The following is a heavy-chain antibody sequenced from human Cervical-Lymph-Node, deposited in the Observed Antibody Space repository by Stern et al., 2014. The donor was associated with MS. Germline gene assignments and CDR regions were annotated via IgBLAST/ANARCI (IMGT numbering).Heavy chain of an antibody. CDR2: IYPDDSDI. CDR3: ARPPPRRKWDDPNYGMDV. V-gene: IGHV5-51*03. J-gene: IGHJ6*02. D-gene: IGHD1-1*01. Sequence: EVHLVESGAEVKKPGESLKISCKGSGYTFTNNWIAWVRQMPGKGLEWMGIIYPDDSDIRYSPSLQGQVTISADKSISTASLQWSSLKAADSAVYYWARPPPRRKWDDPNYGMDVWGQGTTVTVSS. CDR1: GYTFTNNW.